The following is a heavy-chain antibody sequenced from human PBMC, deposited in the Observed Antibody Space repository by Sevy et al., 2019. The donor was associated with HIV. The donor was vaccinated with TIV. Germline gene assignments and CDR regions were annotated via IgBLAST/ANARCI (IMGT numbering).Heavy chain of an antibody. Sequence: GGSLRLSCAASGFTFSSYWMSWVRQAPGKGLEWVANIKQDGSDKYYVDSVKGRFIISRDNAMNSLYLQMNSLIAEDTAVYYCARNQSGFAGIDYYYGMDVWGQGTTVTVSS. CDR2: IKQDGSDK. CDR3: ARNQSGFAGIDYYYGMDV. D-gene: IGHD1-1*01. CDR1: GFTFSSYW. J-gene: IGHJ6*02. V-gene: IGHV3-7*01.